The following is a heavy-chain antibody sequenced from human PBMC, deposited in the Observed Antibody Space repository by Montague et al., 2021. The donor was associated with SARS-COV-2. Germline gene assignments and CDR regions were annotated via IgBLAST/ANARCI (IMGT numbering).Heavy chain of an antibody. Sequence: SLRLSCSASGFTVSSNYMSWVRQAPGKGLEWVSVIYSGGSIYYADSVKGRFTISRDNSKNTLYLQMNSLRAEDTAVYYCAREKINYDILTGYYKGDWYFDLWGRGTLVTVSS. CDR1: GFTVSSNY. CDR3: AREKINYDILTGYYKGDWYFDL. J-gene: IGHJ2*01. CDR2: IYSGGSI. V-gene: IGHV3-66*01. D-gene: IGHD3-9*01.